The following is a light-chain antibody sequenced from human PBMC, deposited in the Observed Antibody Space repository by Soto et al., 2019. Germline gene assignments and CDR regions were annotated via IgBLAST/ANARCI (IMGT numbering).Light chain of an antibody. CDR2: LNIDGSH. Sequence: QLVLTQSPSASASLGASVKLTCTLSRGHSSYAIAWHQQQPEKGPRYLMNLNIDGSHSKGDGIPDRFSGSSSGAERYLTISSLQSEDEADSFCQTWVTGIVVFGGGTKLAVL. V-gene: IGLV4-69*01. J-gene: IGLJ2*01. CDR3: QTWVTGIVV. CDR1: RGHSSYA.